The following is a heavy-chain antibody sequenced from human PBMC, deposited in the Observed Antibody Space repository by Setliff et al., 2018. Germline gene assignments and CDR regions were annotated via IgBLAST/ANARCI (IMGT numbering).Heavy chain of an antibody. CDR3: ARSFSRSGKFLLDY. D-gene: IGHD1-26*01. J-gene: IGHJ4*02. Sequence: SETLSLTCTVSGGSISSGDYYWSWIRQPPGKRLEWIGEIIHSGSTNYNPSLKRRVTISMDTSKNQFSLKVPSVTAADTAVYYCARSFSRSGKFLLDYWGQGALVTVS. CDR1: GGSISSGDYY. V-gene: IGHV4-39*07. CDR2: IIHSGST.